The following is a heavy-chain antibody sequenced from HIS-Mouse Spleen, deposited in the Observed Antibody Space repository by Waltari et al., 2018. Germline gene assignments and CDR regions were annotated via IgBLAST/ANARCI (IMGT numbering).Heavy chain of an antibody. J-gene: IGHJ2*01. CDR2: INHGGST. V-gene: IGHV4-34*01. D-gene: IGHD3-16*01. Sequence: QVKLQQRGAGPSPPPDTLSLTCVAQGWCLSGYYWSRICQPPGKGLEWIGEINHGGSTNYNPSLKNRVTISVDTSKNQFSLKLGTVTAADTAVYYCARRLGTDYWYFGLWGRGTLVTVSS. CDR1: GWCLSGYY. CDR3: ARRLGTDYWYFGL.